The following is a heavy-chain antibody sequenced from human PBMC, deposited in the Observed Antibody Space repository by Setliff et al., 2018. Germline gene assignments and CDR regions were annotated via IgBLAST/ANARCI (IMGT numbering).Heavy chain of an antibody. CDR3: ARASSGWYSAYYYYMDV. Sequence: TSETLSLTCTVSGGSIRSYYWNWIRQPPGKGLEWIGYIYYSGSTNFSPSLKSRVTISLDTSKNQFSLNLTSVTAADTAVYYCARASSGWYSAYYYYMDVWGKGTTVTVSS. J-gene: IGHJ6*03. D-gene: IGHD6-19*01. CDR2: IYYSGST. CDR1: GGSIRSYY. V-gene: IGHV4-59*08.